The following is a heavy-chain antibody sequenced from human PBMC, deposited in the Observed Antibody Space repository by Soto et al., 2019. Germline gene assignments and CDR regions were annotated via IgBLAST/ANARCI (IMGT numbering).Heavy chain of an antibody. CDR3: ALGIAARPFYS. CDR2: IYWDDDE. CDR1: GFSLTTTGVG. D-gene: IGHD6-6*01. Sequence: QISLKESGPALVKPTQPLTLTCSFSGFSLTTTGVGVGWIRQPPGKALEWLALIYWDDDERYNPSLKNRLTITKDTSKTLVVLTMTNVDPVDTATSYCALGIAARPFYSWGQGTLVTVSS. J-gene: IGHJ4*02. V-gene: IGHV2-5*02.